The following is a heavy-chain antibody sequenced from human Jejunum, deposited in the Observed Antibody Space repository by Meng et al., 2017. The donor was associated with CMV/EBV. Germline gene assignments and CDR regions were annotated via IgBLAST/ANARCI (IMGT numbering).Heavy chain of an antibody. D-gene: IGHD4-23*01. CDR1: YPFIGYH. CDR3: ARDRAYGGNIVFVDH. Sequence: YPFIGYHIHWVRQAPGQGLEWMGRIIPNSGNTDYAQKFQGRVTLTRDTSISTAYMELNSLKSDDTAMYYCARDRAYGGNIVFVDHWGQGMVVTVSS. J-gene: IGHJ4*02. V-gene: IGHV1-2*02. CDR2: IIPNSGNT.